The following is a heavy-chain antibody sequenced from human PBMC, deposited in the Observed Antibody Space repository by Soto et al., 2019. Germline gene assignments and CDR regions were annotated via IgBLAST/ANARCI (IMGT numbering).Heavy chain of an antibody. J-gene: IGHJ3*02. D-gene: IGHD3-16*02. V-gene: IGHV4-39*01. CDR3: ARSPRSFYDAFDI. CDR1: NGSISSSSYY. Sequence: SETLSLTCTVSNGSISSSSYYWGWIRQPPGKGLGWIGSIYYSGSTYYNASLKSRVTISVDTSKNQFSLRLSSVTAADTAVYYCARSPRSFYDAFDIWGQGTMVT. CDR2: IYYSGST.